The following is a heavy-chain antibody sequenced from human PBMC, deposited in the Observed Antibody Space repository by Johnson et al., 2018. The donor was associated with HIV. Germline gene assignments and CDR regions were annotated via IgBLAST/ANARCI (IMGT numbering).Heavy chain of an antibody. CDR2: ISSSGTTI. Sequence: VPLVESGGGLVKPGGSLRLSCAASGFTFRDYYMSWIRQAPGKGLEWVSYISSSGTTIYYADSVKGRFTISRDNAKNSLYLQLNSLRAEDTALYYCARLVSSSFTHAFDIWGQGTMVTVSS. CDR1: GFTFRDYY. V-gene: IGHV3-11*01. J-gene: IGHJ3*02. D-gene: IGHD3-22*01. CDR3: ARLVSSSFTHAFDI.